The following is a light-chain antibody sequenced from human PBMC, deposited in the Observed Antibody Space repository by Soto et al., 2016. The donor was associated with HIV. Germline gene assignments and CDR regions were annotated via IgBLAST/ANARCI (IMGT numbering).Light chain of an antibody. Sequence: SYELTQPPSVSVAPGQTATIFLCGRQHREVKVVHWYQQKPGQAPVLVVYDDGGRPSGIPERLSGSNSGNTATLTINRVEAGDEADYYCQVWDKNSNHFVFGSGTKVTVL. V-gene: IGLV3-21*02. CDR3: QVWDKNSNHFV. CDR1: HREVKV. CDR2: DDG. J-gene: IGLJ1*01.